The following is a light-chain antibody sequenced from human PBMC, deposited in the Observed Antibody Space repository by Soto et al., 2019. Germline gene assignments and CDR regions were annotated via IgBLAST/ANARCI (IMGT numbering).Light chain of an antibody. Sequence: EIVMTQSPATLSVSPGERATLSCRASQSVSSNLAWYQQKPGQAPRLLIYGASTRATGIPARFSGSGSGTEFTLTISSLQSEDFATYFCQQSFSVRSWTFGQGTKVEIK. CDR1: QSVSSN. V-gene: IGKV3D-15*01. CDR3: QQSFSVRSWT. CDR2: GAS. J-gene: IGKJ1*01.